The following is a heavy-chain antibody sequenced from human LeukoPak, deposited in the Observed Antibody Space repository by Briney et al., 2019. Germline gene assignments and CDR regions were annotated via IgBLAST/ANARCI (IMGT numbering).Heavy chain of an antibody. CDR3: ARSTEPDAFDI. V-gene: IGHV3-66*01. D-gene: IGHD5/OR15-5a*01. CDR1: GFTVSSNY. Sequence: GGSLRLSCADSGFTVSSNYMSRVRQAPGKGLEWVSVIYSGGSTYYADSVKGRFTISRDNSKNTLYLQMNSLRAEDTAVYYCARSTEPDAFDIWGQGTMVTVSS. J-gene: IGHJ3*02. CDR2: IYSGGST.